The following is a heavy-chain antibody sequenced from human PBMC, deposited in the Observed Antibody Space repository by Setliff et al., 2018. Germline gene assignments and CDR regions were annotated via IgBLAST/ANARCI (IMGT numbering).Heavy chain of an antibody. CDR2: IIPIFGTT. D-gene: IGHD1-26*01. V-gene: IGHV1-69*05. CDR1: GGTFKNYG. Sequence: SVKVSCKASGGTFKNYGISWVRQAPGQGLEWMGGIIPIFGTTNYAQKFQGRATIITDESTSTAYMELSSLTSDNTAVYYCATDVNQWDPTYMDVWGEGTTVTVSS. J-gene: IGHJ6*03. CDR3: ATDVNQWDPTYMDV.